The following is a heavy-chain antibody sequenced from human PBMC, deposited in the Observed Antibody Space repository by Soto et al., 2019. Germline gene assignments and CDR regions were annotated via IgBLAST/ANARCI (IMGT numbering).Heavy chain of an antibody. V-gene: IGHV5-51*01. Sequence: PGASLKISCQGSGYSFTTYWIGWVRQMPGKGLEWMGIINPRDSDTRYSPSFQGQVTISADKSINTAYLQWSSLKASDSAMYYCARPGSSSSDYWGQGTLVTVSS. CDR3: ARPGSSSSDY. CDR1: GYSFTTYW. D-gene: IGHD6-6*01. CDR2: INPRDSDT. J-gene: IGHJ4*02.